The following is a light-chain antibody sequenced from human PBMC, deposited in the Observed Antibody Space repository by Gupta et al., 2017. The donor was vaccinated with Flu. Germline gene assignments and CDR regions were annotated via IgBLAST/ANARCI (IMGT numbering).Light chain of an antibody. V-gene: IGKV1-9*01. CDR1: QGITSY. CDR2: DLS. Sequence: PSFLSASVGDRVSITCRASQGITSYFAWYQQRSGKAPNLLIYDLSTVQAGVPSRFSGSGSGTEFTLTISIRQPEDFATYYCQQWHNYPITFGGGTKVEIK. J-gene: IGKJ4*01. CDR3: QQWHNYPIT.